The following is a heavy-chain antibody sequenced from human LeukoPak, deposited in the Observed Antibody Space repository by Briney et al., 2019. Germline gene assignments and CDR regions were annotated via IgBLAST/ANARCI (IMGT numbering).Heavy chain of an antibody. CDR3: ARSSAGVPSDY. CDR2: ISYSGTT. Sequence: SETLSLTCTVSGGSISTGSYYWGWVRQPPGKGLEYIGSISYSGTTYYNPSLKSRVTISVDTSKNHFSLNLSSVSAADTAVYYCARSSAGVPSDYWGQGTLVTVSP. D-gene: IGHD6-13*01. CDR1: GGSISTGSYY. J-gene: IGHJ4*02. V-gene: IGHV4-39*02.